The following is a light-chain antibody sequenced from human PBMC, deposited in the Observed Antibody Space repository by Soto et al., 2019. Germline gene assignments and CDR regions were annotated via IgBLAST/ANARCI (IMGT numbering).Light chain of an antibody. J-gene: IGKJ1*01. CDR2: DAS. CDR3: QQYNSFSRT. CDR1: QSIRSY. V-gene: IGKV1-5*01. Sequence: DIQMTQSRSSRASSVGCIVSITWPASQSIRSYLNWYQQKPGTATKLLIYDASSLESGVPSRFSGSRSGTDFTLTISSLQPADFATYYCQQYNSFSRTFGQGTKVDIK.